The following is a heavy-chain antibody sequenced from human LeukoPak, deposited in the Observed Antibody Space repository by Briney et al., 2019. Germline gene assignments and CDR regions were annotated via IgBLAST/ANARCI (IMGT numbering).Heavy chain of an antibody. CDR2: ISSSDTTM. CDR3: ARARTYGPGSSFDY. D-gene: IGHD3-10*01. CDR1: GFTFSDYY. Sequence: GGSLRLSCAASGFTFSDYYMSWIRQAPGKGLEWVSYISSSDTTMYNADSVKGRFTISRDNAKNSLYLQMNSLRAEDTAVYYCARARTYGPGSSFDYWGKGTLVTVSS. V-gene: IGHV3-11*01. J-gene: IGHJ4*02.